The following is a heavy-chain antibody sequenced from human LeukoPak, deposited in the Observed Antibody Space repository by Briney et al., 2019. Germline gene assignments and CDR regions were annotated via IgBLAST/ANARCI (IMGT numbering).Heavy chain of an antibody. J-gene: IGHJ5*02. CDR3: ARDFSSGPGYNWFDP. V-gene: IGHV1-2*02. Sequence: ASVKVSCKASGGTFSNSAFSWVRQAPGQGLEWMGWINPNSGGTNYAQKFQGRVTMTRDTSISTAYMELSRLRSDDTAVYYCARDFSSGPGYNWFDPWGQGTLVTVSS. CDR1: GGTFSNSA. D-gene: IGHD6-19*01. CDR2: INPNSGGT.